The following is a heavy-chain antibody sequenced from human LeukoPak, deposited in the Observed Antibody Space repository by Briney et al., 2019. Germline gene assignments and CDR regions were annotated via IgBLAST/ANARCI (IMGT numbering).Heavy chain of an antibody. Sequence: ASVKVSCKASGYTFTGYYMHWERQAPGQGLEWMGWINPNSGGTNYAQKFQGRVTMTRDTSISTAYMELSRLRSDDTAVYYCARDWYYDFWSGPNNYYYYGMDVWGQGTTVTVSS. V-gene: IGHV1-2*02. D-gene: IGHD3-3*01. CDR3: ARDWYYDFWSGPNNYYYYGMDV. CDR1: GYTFTGYY. J-gene: IGHJ6*02. CDR2: INPNSGGT.